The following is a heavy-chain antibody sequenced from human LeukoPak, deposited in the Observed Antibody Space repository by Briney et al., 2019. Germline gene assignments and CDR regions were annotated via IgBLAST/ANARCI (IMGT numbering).Heavy chain of an antibody. CDR3: AKVWHPLYCSGGSCSNLPDY. J-gene: IGHJ4*02. V-gene: IGHV3-NL1*01. D-gene: IGHD2-15*01. CDR2: IYSGGST. CDR1: GFTFSSYS. Sequence: GGSLRLSCAASGFTFSSYSMNWVRQAPGKGLEWVSLIYSGGSTYYADSVKGRFSISRDNSKNTLYLQGSSLRPEDTAVYYCAKVWHPLYCSGGSCSNLPDYWGQGTLVTVSS.